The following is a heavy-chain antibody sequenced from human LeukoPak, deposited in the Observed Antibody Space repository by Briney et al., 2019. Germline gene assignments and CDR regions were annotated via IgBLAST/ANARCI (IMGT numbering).Heavy chain of an antibody. J-gene: IGHJ4*02. Sequence: GGSLRLSCAASGFTFSSYGMHWVRQAPGKGLEWVAVISYDGSNKYYADSVKGRFTISRDNSKNTLYLQMNSLRAEDTAVYYCAKRHDYYDSSGYYSFFDYWGQGTLVTVSS. D-gene: IGHD3-22*01. CDR1: GFTFSSYG. V-gene: IGHV3-30*18. CDR3: AKRHDYYDSSGYYSFFDY. CDR2: ISYDGSNK.